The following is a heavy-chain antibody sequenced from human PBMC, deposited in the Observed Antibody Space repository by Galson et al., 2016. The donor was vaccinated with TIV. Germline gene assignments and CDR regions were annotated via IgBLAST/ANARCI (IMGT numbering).Heavy chain of an antibody. CDR1: GDSLSDLS. CDR3: ASVAWFPGLSLDN. Sequence: SVKVSCKVSGDSLSDLSMHWVRQAPGKGLVWMGGFDPEQHKKIYAQKLQGRVTLTEDTSTDTAFLELSSLSFEDTAVYYCASVAWFPGLSLDNWGQGTLVIVSS. V-gene: IGHV1-24*01. D-gene: IGHD2/OR15-2a*01. J-gene: IGHJ4*02. CDR2: FDPEQHKK.